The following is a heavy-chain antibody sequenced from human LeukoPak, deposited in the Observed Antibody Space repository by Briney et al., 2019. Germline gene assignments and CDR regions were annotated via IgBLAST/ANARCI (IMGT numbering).Heavy chain of an antibody. CDR3: ARGHFDWLFTAFDY. Sequence: GASVKVSCKASGYTFTSYGISWVRQAPGQGLERMGWISAYNGNTNYAQKLQGRVTMTTDTSTSTAYIELRSLRSDATAVYYCARGHFDWLFTAFDYWGQGTLVTVSS. V-gene: IGHV1-18*01. D-gene: IGHD3-9*01. CDR2: ISAYNGNT. J-gene: IGHJ4*02. CDR1: GYTFTSYG.